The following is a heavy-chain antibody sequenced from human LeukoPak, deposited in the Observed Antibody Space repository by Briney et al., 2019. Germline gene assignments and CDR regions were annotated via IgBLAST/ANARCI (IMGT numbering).Heavy chain of an antibody. CDR1: GVSLNGGTHY. D-gene: IGHD2-15*01. J-gene: IGHJ6*03. CDR2: VSTTGNT. Sequence: SETLSLTCRVSGVSLNGGTHYSGWIRPPARKGLEWVGRVSTTGNTNYNPSPWSRVTILVDTSKNQFSLRLSSVTAADTAVYYCARVRCSGGSCPYYYYYYYMDVWGKGTTVTVSS. CDR3: ARVRCSGGSCPYYYYYYYMDV. V-gene: IGHV4-61*02.